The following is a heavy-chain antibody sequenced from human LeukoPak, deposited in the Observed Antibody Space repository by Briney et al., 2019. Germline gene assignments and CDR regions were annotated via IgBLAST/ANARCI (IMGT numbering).Heavy chain of an antibody. CDR2: ISYDGSKK. CDR1: GFTFSSYA. CDR3: AGGTGFIIKD. V-gene: IGHV3-30-3*01. Sequence: GRSLRLSCAASGFTFSSYAMNWVRQAPGKGLEWVAVISYDGSKKYYADSVKGRFTISRDNAKNSLYLQMNNLRVEDTAMYYCAGGTGFIIKDWGQGTLVTVSS. D-gene: IGHD3-9*01. J-gene: IGHJ4*02.